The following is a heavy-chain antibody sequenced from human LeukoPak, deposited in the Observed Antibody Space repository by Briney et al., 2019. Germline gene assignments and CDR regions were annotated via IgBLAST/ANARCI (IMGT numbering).Heavy chain of an antibody. CDR2: IFHSGST. CDR3: VRVGGLPGGYYYMDV. V-gene: IGHV4-59*11. CDR1: GGSIRSHY. J-gene: IGHJ6*03. D-gene: IGHD1-1*01. Sequence: WETLSLTCTVSGGSIRSHYWSWIRQSPGKGLEWIGQIFHSGSTNYNPSLKGRVTIVIDKSKKHFSLELTSVTAADTALDYCVRVGGLPGGYYYMDVWGKGTTVTVSS.